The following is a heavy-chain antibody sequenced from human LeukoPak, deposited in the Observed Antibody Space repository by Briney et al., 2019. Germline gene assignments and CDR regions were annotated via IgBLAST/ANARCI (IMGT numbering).Heavy chain of an antibody. CDR3: ARVDSSSWSEHFFDY. CDR1: GGSISSYY. CDR2: IYTSGST. Sequence: ASETLSLTCTVSGGSISSYYWSWIRQPAGKGLEWIGRIYTSGSTNYNPSLKSRVTMSVDTSKNQFSLKLSSVTAADTAVYYCARVDSSSWSEHFFDYWGQGTLVTVSS. D-gene: IGHD6-13*01. V-gene: IGHV4-4*07. J-gene: IGHJ4*02.